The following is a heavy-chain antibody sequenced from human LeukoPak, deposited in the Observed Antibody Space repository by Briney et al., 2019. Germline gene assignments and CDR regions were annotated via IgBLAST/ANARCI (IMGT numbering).Heavy chain of an antibody. CDR1: GYTFTSYG. Sequence: GASVKVSCKASGYTFTSYGISWVRQAPGQGLEWMGWISAYNGNTNYAQKLQGRVTMTTDTSTSTAYMELRSLRSDDTAVYYCAREERITMVRGVITYYYGMDVWGQGTTVTVSS. D-gene: IGHD3-10*01. J-gene: IGHJ6*02. CDR3: AREERITMVRGVITYYYGMDV. CDR2: ISAYNGNT. V-gene: IGHV1-18*01.